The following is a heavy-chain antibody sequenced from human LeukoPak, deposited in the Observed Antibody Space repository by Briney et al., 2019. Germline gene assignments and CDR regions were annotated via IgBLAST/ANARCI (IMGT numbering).Heavy chain of an antibody. CDR2: IRTKTNGATA. CDR1: GFTFGEDA. Sequence: GGSLRLSCTASGFTFGEDAMSWFRQAPGKRLEWLGFIRTKTNGATAEYAASVKGRFSISRDDSKSIAYLQMNSLKTEDTAVYYCARLIVVVVAASSYFDSWGQGTRVTVSS. V-gene: IGHV3-49*03. CDR3: ARLIVVVVAASSYFDS. D-gene: IGHD2-15*01. J-gene: IGHJ4*02.